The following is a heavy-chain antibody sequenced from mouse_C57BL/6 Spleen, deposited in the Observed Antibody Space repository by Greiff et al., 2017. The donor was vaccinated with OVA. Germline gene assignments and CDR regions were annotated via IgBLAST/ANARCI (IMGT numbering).Heavy chain of an antibody. CDR3: ARGPYGSYAMDY. J-gene: IGHJ4*01. Sequence: QVQLKQSGAELVKPGASVKISCKASGYAFSSYWMNWVKQRPGKGLEWIGQIYPGDGDTNYNGKFKGKATLTADKSSSTAYMQLSSLTSEDSAVYFCARGPYGSYAMDYWGQGTSVTVSS. CDR2: IYPGDGDT. CDR1: GYAFSSYW. D-gene: IGHD2-2*01. V-gene: IGHV1-80*01.